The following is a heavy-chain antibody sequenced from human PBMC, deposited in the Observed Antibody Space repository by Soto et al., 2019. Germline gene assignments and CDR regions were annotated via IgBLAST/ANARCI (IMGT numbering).Heavy chain of an antibody. J-gene: IGHJ4*02. CDR1: GGSISSYY. V-gene: IGHV4-59*01. D-gene: IGHD3-22*01. CDR3: ARALGIRYYDSSGYYDY. Sequence: PLEPLSLTCTVPGGSISSYYWSWIRPPPGKGLEWIGYIYYSGSNNYNPSLKSRVTISVDTSKNHFSLKLSAVTAADTAVYYCARALGIRYYDSSGYYDYWGQGTLVTVSS. CDR2: IYYSGSN.